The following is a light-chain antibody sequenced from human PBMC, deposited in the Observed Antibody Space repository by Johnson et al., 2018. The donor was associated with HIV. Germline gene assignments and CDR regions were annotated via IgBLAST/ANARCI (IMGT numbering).Light chain of an antibody. V-gene: IGLV1-51*02. J-gene: IGLJ1*01. CDR3: GTWDSSLSAGV. CDR1: SSNIGNNY. CDR2: ENT. Sequence: QSVLTQSPSVSAAPGQKVTISCSGSSSNIGNNYVSWYQQLPGTAPKLLIYENTKRPSGIPDRFSGSKSGTSATLGITGLQTGDEADYYCGTWDSSLSAGVFGTGTTVTVL.